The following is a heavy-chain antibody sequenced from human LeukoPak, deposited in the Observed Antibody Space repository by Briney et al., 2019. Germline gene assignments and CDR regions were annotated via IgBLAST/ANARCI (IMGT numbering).Heavy chain of an antibody. D-gene: IGHD3-10*01. CDR3: ARESVGNYYGSGSYPPDY. J-gene: IGHJ4*02. Sequence: GASVKVSCKASGYTFTSYDINWVRQATGQGPEWMGWMNPNSGNTGYAQKFQGRVTMTRNTSISTAYMELSSLRSEDTAVYYCARESVGNYYGSGSYPPDYWGQGTLVTVSS. V-gene: IGHV1-8*01. CDR1: GYTFTSYD. CDR2: MNPNSGNT.